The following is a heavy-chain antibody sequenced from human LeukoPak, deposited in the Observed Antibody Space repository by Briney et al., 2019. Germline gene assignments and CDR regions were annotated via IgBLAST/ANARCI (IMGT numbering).Heavy chain of an antibody. J-gene: IGHJ3*02. V-gene: IGHV4-59*01. CDR3: ARGKVPAAMDAFDI. Sequence: PSETLSLTCTVSGGSISSYYWSWIRQPPGKGLEWIGYIYYSGSTNYNPSLKSRVTISVDTSKNQFSLKLSSVTAADTAVYYCARGKVPAAMDAFDIWGQGTMVTVSS. D-gene: IGHD2-2*01. CDR1: GGSISSYY. CDR2: IYYSGST.